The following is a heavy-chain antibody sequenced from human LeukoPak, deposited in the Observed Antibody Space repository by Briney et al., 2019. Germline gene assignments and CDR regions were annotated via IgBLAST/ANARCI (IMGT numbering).Heavy chain of an antibody. D-gene: IGHD1-26*01. CDR3: AKTLNSGSPNWFDP. CDR1: GFTVSSNY. CDR2: IYSGGST. V-gene: IGHV3-53*01. Sequence: GGSLRLSCAASGFTVSSNYMSWVRQAPGKGLEWVSVIYSGGSTYYADSVKGRFTISRDNSKNTLYLQMNSLRAEDTAVYYCAKTLNSGSPNWFDPWGQGTLVTVSS. J-gene: IGHJ5*02.